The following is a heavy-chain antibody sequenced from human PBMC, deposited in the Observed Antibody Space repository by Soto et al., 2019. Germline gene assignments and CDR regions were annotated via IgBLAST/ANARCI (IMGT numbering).Heavy chain of an antibody. J-gene: IGHJ5*02. CDR3: ARLNGGSSWPYNWFDP. CDR1: GYSFTSYW. Sequence: GESLKISCKGSGYSFTSYWIGWVRQMPGKGLEWMGIIYPGDSDTRYSPSFQGQVTISADKSISTAYLQWSSLKASDTAMYYCARLNGGSSWPYNWFDPWGQGTLVTVSS. CDR2: IYPGDSDT. V-gene: IGHV5-51*01. D-gene: IGHD6-13*01.